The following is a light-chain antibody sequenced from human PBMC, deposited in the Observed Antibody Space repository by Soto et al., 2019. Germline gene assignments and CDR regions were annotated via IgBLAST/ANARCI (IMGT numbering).Light chain of an antibody. CDR2: RTS. J-gene: IGKJ4*01. Sequence: ETVMTQSPATLSVSPGEGATLSCRASQSISNNLAWYQQKPGQAPRLIMFRTSTRATGVPARFSGSGSGTEFNMTISSLQSEDFAVYYCQQYNNWPRATFGGGTKVDNK. V-gene: IGKV3-15*01. CDR1: QSISNN. CDR3: QQYNNWPRAT.